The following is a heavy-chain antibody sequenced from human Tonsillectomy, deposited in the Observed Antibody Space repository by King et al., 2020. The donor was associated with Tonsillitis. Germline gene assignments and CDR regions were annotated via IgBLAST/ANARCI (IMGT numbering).Heavy chain of an antibody. Sequence: DVQLVESGGGLVQPGGSLRLSCAASGFPFSSYWMSWVRQAPGKGLEWVANIKQDVNEKYYVDSVKGRFTISRDNAKKSLYLQMNSLRAEDTAVYYCVRVLREGENSWFDYWGQGTLVTVSS. D-gene: IGHD3-16*01. V-gene: IGHV3-7*04. CDR2: IKQDVNEK. J-gene: IGHJ4*02. CDR3: VRVLREGENSWFDY. CDR1: GFPFSSYW.